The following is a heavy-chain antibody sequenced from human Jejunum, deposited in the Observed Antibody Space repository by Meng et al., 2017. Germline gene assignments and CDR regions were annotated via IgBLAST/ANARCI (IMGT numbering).Heavy chain of an antibody. CDR2: ISLSGSP. CDR3: ARDSTNTLGSQTYYFDY. CDR1: GGSISSSSW. D-gene: IGHD2-2*02. Sequence: QRQRSGPGPVNPSGTWSRTGAVYGGSISSSSWWSWVRQPPGKGLEWIGEISLSGSPSYNPSLRTRVTISIDTSRNQFSLSLSSVTAADTAVYYCARDSTNTLGSQTYYFDYWGQGTLVTVSS. J-gene: IGHJ4*02. V-gene: IGHV4-4*02.